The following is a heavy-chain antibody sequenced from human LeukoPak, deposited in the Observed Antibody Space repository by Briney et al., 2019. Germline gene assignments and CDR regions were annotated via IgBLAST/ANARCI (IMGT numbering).Heavy chain of an antibody. CDR2: ISSSSYI. V-gene: IGHV3-21*01. CDR1: GFTFSSYS. D-gene: IGHD6-13*01. Sequence: PGGSLRLSCAASGFTFSSYSMNWVRQAPGRGLEWVSSISSSSYIYYADSVKGRFTISRDNPKNSLYLQMNSLRAEDTAVYYCARGFLAAAAAFDIWGQGTMVTVSS. CDR3: ARGFLAAAAAFDI. J-gene: IGHJ3*02.